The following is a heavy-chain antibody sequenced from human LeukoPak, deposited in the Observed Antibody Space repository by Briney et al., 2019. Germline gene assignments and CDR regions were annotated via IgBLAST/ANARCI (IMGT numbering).Heavy chain of an antibody. J-gene: IGHJ5*02. CDR3: ARARITMIVVALPPRTSWFDP. V-gene: IGHV1-46*01. CDR2: INPSGGST. D-gene: IGHD3-22*01. CDR1: GYTFTSYY. Sequence: GASVKVSCKASGYTFTSYYMHWVRQAPGQGLEWMGIINPSGGSTSYAQKLQGRVTMTTNTSTSTAYMELRSLRSDDTAVYYCARARITMIVVALPPRTSWFDPWGQGTLVTVSS.